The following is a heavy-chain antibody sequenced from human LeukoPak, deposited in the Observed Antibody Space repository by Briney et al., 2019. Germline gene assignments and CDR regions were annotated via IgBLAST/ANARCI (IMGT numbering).Heavy chain of an antibody. CDR2: TYYSSRWYN. V-gene: IGHV6-1*01. D-gene: IGHD3-3*01. J-gene: IGHJ3*01. CDR1: GDNVSSDGVA. Sequence: SQTLSLTFAISGDNVSSDGVAWNWIRQSPSRGLEWLGSTYYSSRWYNDYADSVRSRINIYPYTTKNQFSLHLNSVTPEDTAVFYCAREWRNGFDFWAQGTMVTVSS. CDR3: AREWRNGFDF.